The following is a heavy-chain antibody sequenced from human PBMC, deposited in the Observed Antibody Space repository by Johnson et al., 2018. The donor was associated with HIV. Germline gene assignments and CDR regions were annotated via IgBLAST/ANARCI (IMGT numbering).Heavy chain of an antibody. D-gene: IGHD3-22*01. V-gene: IGHV3-30*03. J-gene: IGHJ3*02. CDR3: ARNYYDSSDAFDI. CDR2: ISSDGSAK. CDR1: GFTFRSYG. Sequence: QVQLVESGGGVVQPGRSLRLSCAASGFTFRSYGMHWVRQAPGKGLEWVAVISSDGSAKYYADSVKGRFTISRDNSKNTLYLQMNSLRAEDTAVYYCARNYYDSSDAFDIWGQGTMVTVSS.